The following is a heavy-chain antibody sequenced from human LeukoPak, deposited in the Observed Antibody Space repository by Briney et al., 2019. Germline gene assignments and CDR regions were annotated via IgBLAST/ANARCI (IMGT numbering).Heavy chain of an antibody. J-gene: IGHJ3*02. Sequence: GGSLRLSCAASGFTVSSNYMSWVRQAPGKGLEWVSVIYSGGSTYYADSVKGRFTISRDNSKNTLYLQMNSLRAEDTAVYYCARDPDYGDYADAFDIWGQGTMVTVSS. V-gene: IGHV3-66*02. CDR3: ARDPDYGDYADAFDI. CDR1: GFTVSSNY. D-gene: IGHD4-17*01. CDR2: IYSGGST.